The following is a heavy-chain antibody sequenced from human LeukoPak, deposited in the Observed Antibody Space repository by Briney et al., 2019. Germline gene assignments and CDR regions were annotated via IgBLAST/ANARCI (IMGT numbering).Heavy chain of an antibody. CDR2: ISGSGGNT. J-gene: IGHJ5*02. V-gene: IGHV3-23*01. D-gene: IGHD1-14*01. CDR3: ATPESS. Sequence: PGGSLRVSRAGSGFIFTSYALTWVRQAPGKGLEWVSGISGSGGNTFYADSVKGRFTISRDNSKNTLYLQMNSLRADDTAIYFCATPESSWGQGTLVTVSS. CDR1: GFIFTSYA.